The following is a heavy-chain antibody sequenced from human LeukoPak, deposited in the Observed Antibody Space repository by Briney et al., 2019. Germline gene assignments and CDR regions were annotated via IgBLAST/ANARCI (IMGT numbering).Heavy chain of an antibody. CDR2: FHPEDGET. CDR3: ATDRFSSGFAPFDF. J-gene: IGHJ4*02. V-gene: IGHV1-24*01. Sequence: GASVKVSCKVSGHTLTDLSMHWVRQSPAKGLEWMGSFHPEDGETIFAQKFQGRLSMTEDTSTDTAYMELSSLKSEDTAVYFFATDRFSSGFAPFDFWGQGTPVTVSS. D-gene: IGHD6-19*01. CDR1: GHTLTDLS.